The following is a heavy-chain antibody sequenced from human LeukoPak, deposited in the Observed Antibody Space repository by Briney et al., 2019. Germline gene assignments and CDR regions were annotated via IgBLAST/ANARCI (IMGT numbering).Heavy chain of an antibody. CDR2: IYYSGST. D-gene: IGHD1-26*01. Sequence: SETLSLTCTVSGGSISSYYWSWIRQPPGKGLEWIGYIYYSGSTNYNPSLKSRVTISVDTCKNQFSLKLSSVTAADTAVYYCARDQIVGATTPFYYYYGMDVWGQGTTVTVSS. V-gene: IGHV4-59*01. CDR3: ARDQIVGATTPFYYYYGMDV. CDR1: GGSISSYY. J-gene: IGHJ6*02.